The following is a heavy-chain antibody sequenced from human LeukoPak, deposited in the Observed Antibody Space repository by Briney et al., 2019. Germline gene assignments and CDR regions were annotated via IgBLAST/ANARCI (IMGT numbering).Heavy chain of an antibody. D-gene: IGHD6-13*01. CDR2: ISGSGGST. Sequence: GGSLRLSCAASGFTFSSYAMSWVRQAPGKGLEWASAISGSGGSTYYADSVKGRFTISRDNSKNTLYLQMNSLRAEDTAVYYCANPPAAAVSYYFDYWGQGTLVTVSS. V-gene: IGHV3-23*01. CDR3: ANPPAAAVSYYFDY. CDR1: GFTFSSYA. J-gene: IGHJ4*02.